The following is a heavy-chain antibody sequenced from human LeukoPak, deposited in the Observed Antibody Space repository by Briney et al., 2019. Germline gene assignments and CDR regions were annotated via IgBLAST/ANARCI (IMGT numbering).Heavy chain of an antibody. CDR3: ARANARYYDILTGYYGD. Sequence: ASVKVSCKASGYTFTGYYMHWVRQAPGQGLEWMGWINPNSGGTNYAQKFQGRVTMTRDTSISTAYMELSRLRSDDTAVYYCARANARYYDILTGYYGDWGQGTLVTVSS. CDR2: INPNSGGT. J-gene: IGHJ4*02. D-gene: IGHD3-9*01. V-gene: IGHV1-2*02. CDR1: GYTFTGYY.